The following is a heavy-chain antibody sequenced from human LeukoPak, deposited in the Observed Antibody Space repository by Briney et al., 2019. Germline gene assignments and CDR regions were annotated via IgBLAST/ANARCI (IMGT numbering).Heavy chain of an antibody. Sequence: PGGSLRLSCSASGFTFIKYWVHWVRQVPRKGLIWVSRINNEGNDTNYADSVKGRFTISRDNAKNTLYLQMNSLRAEDTAVYYCARGIYGNFDYWGQGSLVTVSS. CDR3: ARGIYGNFDY. V-gene: IGHV3-74*01. CDR1: GFTFIKYW. J-gene: IGHJ4*02. CDR2: INNEGNDT. D-gene: IGHD3-10*01.